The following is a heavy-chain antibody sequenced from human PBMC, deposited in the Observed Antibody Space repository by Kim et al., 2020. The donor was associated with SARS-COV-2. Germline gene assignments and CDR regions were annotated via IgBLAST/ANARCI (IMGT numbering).Heavy chain of an antibody. J-gene: IGHJ4*01. V-gene: IGHV4-39*01. Sequence: SETLSLTCTVSGGSISSSSYYWGWIRQTPGKGLEWIGSIYYSGSTYYNPSLKSRVTISVDTSKNQFSLKLSSVTAADTAVYYCARLNYYDSSGYYEFDY. CDR3: ARLNYYDSSGYYEFDY. D-gene: IGHD3-22*01. CDR1: GGSISSSSYY. CDR2: IYYSGST.